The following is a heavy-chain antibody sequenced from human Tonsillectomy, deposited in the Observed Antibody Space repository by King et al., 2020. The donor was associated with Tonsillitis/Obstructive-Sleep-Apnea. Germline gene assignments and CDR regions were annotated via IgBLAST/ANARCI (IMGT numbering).Heavy chain of an antibody. D-gene: IGHD1-26*01. J-gene: IGHJ3*01. Sequence: QLVQSGAEVKKPGASVKVSCKASEYTFTGYYMHWVRQAPGQGLEWMGWINPDSGGTNYAQKFQGRVTMTRDTSITTAYMELSRLRSDDTAVYYCARGFIIVGAKGGGFGNRGQRTMVTVSS. CDR3: ARGFIIVGAKGGGFGN. CDR1: EYTFTGYY. CDR2: INPDSGGT. V-gene: IGHV1-2*02.